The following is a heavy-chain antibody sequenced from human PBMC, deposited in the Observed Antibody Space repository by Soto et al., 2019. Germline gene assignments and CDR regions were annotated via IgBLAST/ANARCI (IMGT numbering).Heavy chain of an antibody. CDR2: ISSDGTST. J-gene: IGHJ1*01. V-gene: IGHV3-74*01. D-gene: IGHD6-6*01. Sequence: EVQLVESGGGLVQPGGSLRLSCAVSGLTFSSNWMHWVRQAPGKGLVWVSRISSDGTSTTYADSVRGRFTISRDNAKNTLYLQMHRLRDEDTGVDYCARASYSSCTHWGQGTLVTCSS. CDR3: ARASYSSCTH. CDR1: GLTFSSNW.